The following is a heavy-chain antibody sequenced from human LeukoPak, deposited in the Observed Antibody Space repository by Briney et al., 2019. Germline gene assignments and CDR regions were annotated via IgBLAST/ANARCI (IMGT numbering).Heavy chain of an antibody. V-gene: IGHV4-30-2*01. CDR3: ARLIRATNGMDV. D-gene: IGHD1-26*01. CDR1: GGSISSGGYS. J-gene: IGHJ6*02. CDR2: IYHSGST. Sequence: SQTLSPTCAVSGGSISSGGYSWSWIRQPPGKGLEWIGYIYHSGSTYYNPSLKSRVTISVDRSKNQFSLKLSSVTAADTAVYYCARLIRATNGMDVWGQGTTVTVSS.